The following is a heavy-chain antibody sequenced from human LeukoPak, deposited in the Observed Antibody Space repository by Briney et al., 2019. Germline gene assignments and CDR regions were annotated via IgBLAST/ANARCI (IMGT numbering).Heavy chain of an antibody. V-gene: IGHV4-59*12. CDR1: GGSISSYY. CDR2: IYYSGST. Sequence: SETLSLTCTVSGGSISSYYWSWIRQPPGKGLEWIGYIYYSGSTNYNPSLKSRVTISVDTSKNQFSLKLSSVTAADTAVYYCARDSLVVVITEYNWFDPWGQGTLVTVSS. D-gene: IGHD3-22*01. CDR3: ARDSLVVVITEYNWFDP. J-gene: IGHJ5*02.